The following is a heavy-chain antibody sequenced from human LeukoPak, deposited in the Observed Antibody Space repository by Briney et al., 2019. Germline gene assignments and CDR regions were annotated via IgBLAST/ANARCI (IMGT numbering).Heavy chain of an antibody. CDR1: GGSISSSSYY. CDR3: ASSSGYFFDY. V-gene: IGHV4-39*01. J-gene: IGHJ4*02. CDR2: IYYSGST. Sequence: PSETLSLTCTVSGGSISSSSYYWGWIRQPPGKGLEWIGSIYYSGSTYYNPSLKSRVTISVDTSKNQFSLKLSSVTAADTAVYYCASSSGYFFDYWGQGTLVTVSS. D-gene: IGHD3-22*01.